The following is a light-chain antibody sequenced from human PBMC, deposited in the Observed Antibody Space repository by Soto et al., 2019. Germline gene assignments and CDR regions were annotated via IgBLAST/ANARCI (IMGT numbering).Light chain of an antibody. Sequence: DIQITHTPSSLSASLVARFSITSQASQAISNHLNWYHQKPGKAPKLLIYAASNLQTGVPSRFSGSGFGTDFTFTISNLQAEDVGTYYCQQYENLPITFGQGTRLEIK. CDR2: AAS. J-gene: IGKJ5*01. V-gene: IGKV1-33*01. CDR1: QAISNH. CDR3: QQYENLPIT.